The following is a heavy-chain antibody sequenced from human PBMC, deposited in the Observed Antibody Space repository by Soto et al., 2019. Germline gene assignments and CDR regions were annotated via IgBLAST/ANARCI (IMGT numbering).Heavy chain of an antibody. CDR2: ISGSGGST. V-gene: IGHV3-23*01. Sequence: EVQLLESGGGLVQPGGSLRLECAASGFTFSSYARSWVRQAPGKGLEWGSEISGSGGSTYYADPVKGRFTIAKDNAKNPLYLQMNSVRAEDTAVYYCAKPVGMVRGVVYDFDYWGQGTLVTVSS. D-gene: IGHD3-10*01. CDR3: AKPVGMVRGVVYDFDY. J-gene: IGHJ4*02. CDR1: GFTFSSYA.